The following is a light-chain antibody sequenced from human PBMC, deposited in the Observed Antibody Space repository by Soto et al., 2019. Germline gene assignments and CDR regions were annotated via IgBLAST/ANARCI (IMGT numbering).Light chain of an antibody. J-gene: IGLJ1*01. V-gene: IGLV2-14*01. CDR3: SSYTSSSTPV. CDR2: DVS. Sequence: QSVLTQPASVSGSPGQSITISCTGTSSDVGGYNYVSWYQQHPGKAPKLMIYDVSNRPSGVSNRFSGSKSGNTAFLTISGLQAEDEADYYCSSYTSSSTPVFGTGTKVTVL. CDR1: SSDVGGYNY.